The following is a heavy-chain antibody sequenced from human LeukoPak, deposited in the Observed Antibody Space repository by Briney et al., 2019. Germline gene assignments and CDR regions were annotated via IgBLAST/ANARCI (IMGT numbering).Heavy chain of an antibody. Sequence: GGSLRLSCAASGFTFSSYWMSWVRQAPGKGLEWVANIKQDGSEKYYVDSVKGRFTISRDNAKNSLYLQMNSLRAEDTAVYYCARDGQRYSSGWYSSWGQGTMVTVSS. CDR3: ARDGQRYSSGWYSS. V-gene: IGHV3-7*03. CDR1: GFTFSSYW. CDR2: IKQDGSEK. D-gene: IGHD6-19*01. J-gene: IGHJ3*01.